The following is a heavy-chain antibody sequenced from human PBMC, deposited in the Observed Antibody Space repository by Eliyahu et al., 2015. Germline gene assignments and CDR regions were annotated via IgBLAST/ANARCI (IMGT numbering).Heavy chain of an antibody. CDR1: GFSLSTSGVG. J-gene: IGHJ4*02. Sequence: QITLKESGPTLVKPTQTLTLTCTFSGFSLSTSGVGVGWIRQPPGKALEWLALIYWDDDKRYSPSLKSRLTITKDTSKNQVVLTMTNMDPVDTATYYCALNTVDTAMVRYFDYWGQGTLVTVSS. CDR2: IYWDDDK. D-gene: IGHD5-18*01. V-gene: IGHV2-5*02. CDR3: ALNTVDTAMVRYFDY.